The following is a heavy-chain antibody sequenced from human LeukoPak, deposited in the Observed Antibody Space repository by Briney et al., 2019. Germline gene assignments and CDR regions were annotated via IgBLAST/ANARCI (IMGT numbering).Heavy chain of an antibody. CDR1: GFTFSSYW. J-gene: IGHJ2*01. Sequence: GGSLRLSCAVSGFTFSSYWMRWVRQGPGKGLAWVSRITSDGSATDYADSVKGRLTISRDNAKNTLYLHMDSLRAEDTAVYYCARDASPGYFDLWGRGTLVTVSS. CDR3: ARDASPGYFDL. D-gene: IGHD2-15*01. V-gene: IGHV3-74*01. CDR2: ITSDGSAT.